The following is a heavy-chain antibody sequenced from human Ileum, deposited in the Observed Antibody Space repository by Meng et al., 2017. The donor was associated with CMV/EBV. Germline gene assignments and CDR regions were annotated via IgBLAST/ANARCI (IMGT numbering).Heavy chain of an antibody. CDR3: ATGGVDPSQCCMDV. J-gene: IGHJ6*02. V-gene: IGHV4-34*01. CDR1: GGSFTGYY. Sequence: VPGGSFTGYYWSWLRQAPGKGLEWIGEITHGGATNYNPSLKSRVTMSVDTSDNHFSLRLTSVTAADTAVYYCATGGVDPSQCCMDVWGQGTTVTVSS. D-gene: IGHD5-12*01. CDR2: ITHGGAT.